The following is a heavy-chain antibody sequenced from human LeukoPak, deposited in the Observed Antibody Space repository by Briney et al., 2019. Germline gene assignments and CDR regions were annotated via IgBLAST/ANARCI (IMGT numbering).Heavy chain of an antibody. Sequence: GGSMRLSCAASGLAFSAYKMHWVRQAPRKGLEWVGHIKSKTDGGTTDYAAPVKGRLIISRDDSKNTLYLQMNSLKTEDTAVYYCTTESIAARYYYYYGMDVWGQGTTVTVSS. D-gene: IGHD6-6*01. J-gene: IGHJ6*02. CDR3: TTESIAARYYYYYGMDV. V-gene: IGHV3-15*01. CDR2: IKSKTDGGTT. CDR1: GLAFSAYK.